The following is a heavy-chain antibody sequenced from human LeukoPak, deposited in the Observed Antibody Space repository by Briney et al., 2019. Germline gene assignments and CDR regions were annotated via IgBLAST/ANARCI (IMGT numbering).Heavy chain of an antibody. CDR2: IYSGGGT. Sequence: PGGSLRLSCAASGFTVSSNYISWVRQAPGKGLEWVSVIYSGGGTNYADSVNGRFTISRDNSKNTLYLQMNSLRAEDTAVYYCASPYYYASGSFDVWGQGTLVTVSS. CDR1: GFTVSSNY. D-gene: IGHD3-10*01. V-gene: IGHV3-53*01. J-gene: IGHJ4*02. CDR3: ASPYYYASGSFDV.